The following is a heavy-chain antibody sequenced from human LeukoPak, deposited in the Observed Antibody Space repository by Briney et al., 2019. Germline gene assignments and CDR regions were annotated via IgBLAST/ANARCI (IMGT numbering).Heavy chain of an antibody. CDR1: GFAFGSEA. J-gene: IGHJ4*02. D-gene: IGHD3-22*01. CDR2: ISGSGGST. Sequence: PGGSLRLSCGVSGFAFGSEAMNWVRQAPGKGLEWVSAISGSGGSTYYADSVKGRFTISRDKSKNTLYLQMNSLRAEDTAVYYCAKARSITMIVVVTHYFDYWGQGTLVTVSS. V-gene: IGHV3-23*01. CDR3: AKARSITMIVVVTHYFDY.